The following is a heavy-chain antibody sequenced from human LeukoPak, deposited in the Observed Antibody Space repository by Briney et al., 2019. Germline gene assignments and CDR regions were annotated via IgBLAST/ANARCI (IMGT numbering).Heavy chain of an antibody. Sequence: ASVKVSCKASGYTFTSYGISWVRQAPGQGLEWMGWISAYNGNTNYAQKRQGRVTMTTDTSTSTAYMELRSLRSDDTAVYYCARDVFLYCSGGSSYLRSFDPWGQGTLVTVSS. CDR1: GYTFTSYG. CDR3: ARDVFLYCSGGSSYLRSFDP. CDR2: ISAYNGNT. D-gene: IGHD2-15*01. V-gene: IGHV1-18*01. J-gene: IGHJ5*02.